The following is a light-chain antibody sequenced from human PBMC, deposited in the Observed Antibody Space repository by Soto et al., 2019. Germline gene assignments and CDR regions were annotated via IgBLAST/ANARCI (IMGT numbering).Light chain of an antibody. CDR2: GAS. J-gene: IGKJ1*01. Sequence: EIVMTQSPATPSVSPGERATLSCRASHSVSSSYLAWYQQKPGQAPRLLIYGASSRATVIPDRFSGSGSGTDFTLTISRLEPEDFAVYYCQQYGSSPSWTFGQGTKVDI. CDR3: QQYGSSPSWT. CDR1: HSVSSSY. V-gene: IGKV3-20*01.